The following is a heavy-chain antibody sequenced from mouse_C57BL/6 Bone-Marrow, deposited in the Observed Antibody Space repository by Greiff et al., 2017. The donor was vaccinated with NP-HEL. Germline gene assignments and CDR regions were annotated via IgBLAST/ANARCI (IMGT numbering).Heavy chain of an antibody. Sequence: VQVVESGAELVKPGASVKISCKASGYAFSSHWMNWVKERPGKGLEWIGQIYPGDGDTKYNGKFKGKATLTADKSSSTAYMQVSSLTSEDSAVYFCARGDYGSSRFGYAMDYWGQGTSVTVSS. CDR1: GYAFSSHW. CDR3: ARGDYGSSRFGYAMDY. J-gene: IGHJ4*01. D-gene: IGHD1-1*01. V-gene: IGHV1-80*01. CDR2: IYPGDGDT.